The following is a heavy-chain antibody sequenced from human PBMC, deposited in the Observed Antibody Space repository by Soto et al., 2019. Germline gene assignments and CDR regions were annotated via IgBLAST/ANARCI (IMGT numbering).Heavy chain of an antibody. V-gene: IGHV4-39*01. D-gene: IGHD2-15*01. CDR2: IFYSGST. CDR1: DGSISSSSYY. Sequence: SETLSLTCTVSDGSISSSSYYWGWIRQPPGKGLEWIGSIFYSGSTYYNPSLKSRVTISVDTSKNQFSLKLSSVTAADTAVYYCARHLTYCSAGSCYSDFPYYGMDVWGQGTTVTVSS. CDR3: ARHLTYCSAGSCYSDFPYYGMDV. J-gene: IGHJ6*02.